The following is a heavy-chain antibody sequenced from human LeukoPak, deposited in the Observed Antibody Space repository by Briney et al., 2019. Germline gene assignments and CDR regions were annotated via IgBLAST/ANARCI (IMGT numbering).Heavy chain of an antibody. J-gene: IGHJ4*02. CDR2: INLSGGST. CDR1: GYTFTSYY. Sequence: ASVKVSCKASGYTFTSYYMHWVRPAPGQGLEWMGMINLSGGSTSYAQKFQGRVTMTRDTSTSTVYIELSSLRSEDTAVYYCARGTYYYDSSGYYSTRYWGQGTLVTVSS. V-gene: IGHV1-46*01. D-gene: IGHD3-22*01. CDR3: ARGTYYYDSSGYYSTRY.